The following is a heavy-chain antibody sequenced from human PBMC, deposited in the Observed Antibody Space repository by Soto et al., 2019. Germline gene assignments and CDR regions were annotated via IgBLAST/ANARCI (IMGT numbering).Heavy chain of an antibody. Sequence: ASVKVSCKASGYTFTHYYIHWVRQAPGQGLEWMGIINPNGGVTTYAQKFRAGFTMTRDTSTSTVYMELSSLRSEDTAVYYCARSPAVAGRVDYWGQGTLVTVSS. J-gene: IGHJ4*02. D-gene: IGHD6-19*01. CDR3: ARSPAVAGRVDY. CDR1: GYTFTHYY. V-gene: IGHV1-46*01. CDR2: INPNGGVT.